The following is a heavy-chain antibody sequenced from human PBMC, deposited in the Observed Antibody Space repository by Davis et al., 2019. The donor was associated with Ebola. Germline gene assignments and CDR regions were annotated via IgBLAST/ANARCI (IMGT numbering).Heavy chain of an antibody. D-gene: IGHD3-10*01. CDR3: AREGTIRGVNFDY. CDR2: ISSSSSTI. V-gene: IGHV3-48*04. Sequence: GGSLRLSCAASGFTFSTYSMDWVRQAPGKGLEWVSYISSSSSTIYYADSVKGRFTISRDNAKNSLYLQMNSLRAEDTAVYYCAREGTIRGVNFDYWGQGTLVTVSS. J-gene: IGHJ4*02. CDR1: GFTFSTYS.